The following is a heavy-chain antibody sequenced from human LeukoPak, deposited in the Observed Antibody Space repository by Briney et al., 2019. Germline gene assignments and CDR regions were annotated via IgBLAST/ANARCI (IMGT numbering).Heavy chain of an antibody. CDR1: GFTFDDYA. CDR3: AKDEDDYGDYGAFDI. V-gene: IGHV3-9*01. J-gene: IGHJ3*02. Sequence: GRSLRLSCAASGFTFDDYAMHWVRQAPGKGLEWVSGISWNSGSIGYADSVKGRFTISRDNAKNSLYLQMNSLRAEDTALYYCAKDEDDYGDYGAFDIWGQGTMVTVSS. D-gene: IGHD4-17*01. CDR2: ISWNSGSI.